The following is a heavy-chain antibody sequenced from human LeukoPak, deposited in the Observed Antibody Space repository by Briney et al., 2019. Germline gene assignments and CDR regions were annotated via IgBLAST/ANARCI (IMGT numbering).Heavy chain of an antibody. CDR1: AFIFSSFD. J-gene: IGHJ3*01. D-gene: IGHD3-3*01. V-gene: IGHV3-30*02. CDR3: AKSATSQTIFDV. Sequence: QAGASVTLFCAAYAFIFSSFDMHWARPAPGKGRVGVAIIRYDRTTKNYTDSVKGRFAISRDKTKNTLYLQMKSLRAEDTAVYYCAKSATSQTIFDVWGQGTMVTVSS. CDR2: IRYDRTTK.